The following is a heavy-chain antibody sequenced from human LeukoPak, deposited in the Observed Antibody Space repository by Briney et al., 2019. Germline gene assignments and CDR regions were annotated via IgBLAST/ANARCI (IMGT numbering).Heavy chain of an antibody. V-gene: IGHV3-74*01. J-gene: IGHJ4*02. Sequence: GGSLRLSCAASGFTFSSYWMHWVRQAPGKGLVWVSRINTDGSSTSYADSVKGRFTISRDNAKNTLYLQMNSLRAEDTAVYYCARGIYSLSLSVYWGQGTLVTVSS. CDR3: ARGIYSLSLSVY. CDR2: INTDGSST. CDR1: GFTFSSYW. D-gene: IGHD2-15*01.